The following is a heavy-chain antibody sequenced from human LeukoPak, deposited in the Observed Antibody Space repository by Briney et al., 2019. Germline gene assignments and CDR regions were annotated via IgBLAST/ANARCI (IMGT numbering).Heavy chain of an antibody. CDR2: IYSSGSA. Sequence: SETLSLTCTVSGASINSNFCTWIRQPPGKGLEWIGYIYSSGSANYNPSLKSRVIISGDTSKNQISLNLTSVTAADTAVYFCARYRDYYDTWGHGTLVTVSS. D-gene: IGHD3-22*01. CDR3: ARYRDYYDT. J-gene: IGHJ4*01. V-gene: IGHV4-59*08. CDR1: GASINSNF.